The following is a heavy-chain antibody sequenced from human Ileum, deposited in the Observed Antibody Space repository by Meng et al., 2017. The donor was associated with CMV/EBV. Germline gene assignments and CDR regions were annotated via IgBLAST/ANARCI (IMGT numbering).Heavy chain of an antibody. V-gene: IGHV3-21*01. CDR2: ISSSGSYI. CDR1: GFTFSSYS. CDR3: AKDRDYPRYCYYGMDV. J-gene: IGHJ6*02. D-gene: IGHD4-17*01. Sequence: GESLKISCAASGFTFSSYSMSWVRQAPGRGLEWVSSISSSGSYIYYADSVKGRFTISRDNAKNSLYLQMYSLRGEDTAVYYCAKDRDYPRYCYYGMDVWGQGTTVTVSS.